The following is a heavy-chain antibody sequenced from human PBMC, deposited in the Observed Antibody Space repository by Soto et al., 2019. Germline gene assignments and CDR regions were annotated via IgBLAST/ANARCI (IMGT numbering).Heavy chain of an antibody. J-gene: IGHJ4*02. D-gene: IGHD5-18*01. Sequence: ASVKVSCKAPGYTFTSYGISWVRQAPGQGLEWMGWISAYNGNTNYAQKLQGRVTMTTDTSTSTAYMELRSLRSDDTAVYYCATLSWGNVDTAMAQIDYWGQGTLVTV. CDR3: ATLSWGNVDTAMAQIDY. CDR1: GYTFTSYG. CDR2: ISAYNGNT. V-gene: IGHV1-18*01.